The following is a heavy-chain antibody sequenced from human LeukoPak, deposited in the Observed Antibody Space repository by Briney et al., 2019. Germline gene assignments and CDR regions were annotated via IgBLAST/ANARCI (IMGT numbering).Heavy chain of an antibody. CDR3: ARDRASGWYQGGFDY. J-gene: IGHJ4*02. V-gene: IGHV4-59*01. Sequence: SETLSLTCTVSGGSISSYYWSWIRQPPGKGLEWIGYIYYSGSTNYNPSLKSRVTISVDTSKNQFSLKLSSVTAADTAVYYCARDRASGWYQGGFDYWGQGTLVTVSS. CDR2: IYYSGST. CDR1: GGSISSYY. D-gene: IGHD6-19*01.